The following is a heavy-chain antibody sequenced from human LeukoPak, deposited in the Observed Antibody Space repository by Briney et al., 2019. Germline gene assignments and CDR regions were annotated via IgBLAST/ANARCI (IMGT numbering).Heavy chain of an antibody. D-gene: IGHD1-26*01. V-gene: IGHV3-30*04. CDR2: ILQDGNEK. Sequence: PGGSLRLSCAASGFTFRSYAMHWVRQAPGKGLEWVAVILQDGNEKHYTDSVKGRFTISRDNSMSTLLLQMNTLRGEDTAIYYCARERCVVGACGAFDVWGQGTMATVSS. CDR1: GFTFRSYA. CDR3: ARERCVVGACGAFDV. J-gene: IGHJ3*01.